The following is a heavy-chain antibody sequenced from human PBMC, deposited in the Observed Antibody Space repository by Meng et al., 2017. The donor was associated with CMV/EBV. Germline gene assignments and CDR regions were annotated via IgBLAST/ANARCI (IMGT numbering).Heavy chain of an antibody. CDR2: INPNSGGT. V-gene: IGHV1-2*02. D-gene: IGHD6-6*01. J-gene: IGHJ6*02. CDR3: ARGRGSSFSYYGMDV. Sequence: SVPVSCLASVYTFTGYYMYWVRQAPGQGLEWMGWINPNSGGTNYAQKFQGRVTMTRDTSISTAYMELSRLRSDDTAVYYCARGRGSSFSYYGMDVWGQGTTVTVSS. CDR1: VYTFTGYY.